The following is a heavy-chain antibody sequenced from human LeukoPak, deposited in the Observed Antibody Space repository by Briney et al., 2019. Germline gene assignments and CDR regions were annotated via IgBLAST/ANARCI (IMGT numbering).Heavy chain of an antibody. J-gene: IGHJ6*03. CDR1: GYTFTSYG. CDR2: ISAYNGNT. V-gene: IGHV1-18*01. D-gene: IGHD2-2*02. Sequence: ASEKVSCKASGYTFTSYGISWVRQAPGQGLEWMGWISAYNGNTNYAQKLQGRVTMTTDTSTSTAYMELRSLRSDDTAVYYCARDSRRYCNSTSFYTPYYYYYMDVWGKGTTVTVSS. CDR3: ARDSRRYCNSTSFYTPYYYYYMDV.